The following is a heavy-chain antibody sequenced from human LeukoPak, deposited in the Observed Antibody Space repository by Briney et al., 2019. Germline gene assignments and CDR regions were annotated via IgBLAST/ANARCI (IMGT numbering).Heavy chain of an antibody. Sequence: SETLSLTCTVSGGSISSGSYYWSWIRQPAGKGLEWIGYIYYSGSTNYNPSLKSRVIISLDTSKNQFSLKLNSVTAADTAVYYCAGDGFSGYCGMDVWGQGTTVTVSS. CDR1: GGSISSGSYY. J-gene: IGHJ6*02. V-gene: IGHV4-61*10. CDR3: AGDGFSGYCGMDV. D-gene: IGHD5-12*01. CDR2: IYYSGST.